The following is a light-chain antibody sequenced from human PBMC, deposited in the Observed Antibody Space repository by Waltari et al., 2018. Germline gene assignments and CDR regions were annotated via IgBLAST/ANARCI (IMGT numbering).Light chain of an antibody. CDR3: QHSYNSPPWT. J-gene: IGKJ1*01. CDR1: QSISFY. Sequence: DIQLTQSPSSMSVSVGDRVTITCRASQSISFYLNWYQQKSGKAPKLLISFASTLQSGVPSRFNGSGSGADYSLTISTLQPEDFATYYCQHSYNSPPWTFGQGTRLEPK. CDR2: FAS. V-gene: IGKV1-39*01.